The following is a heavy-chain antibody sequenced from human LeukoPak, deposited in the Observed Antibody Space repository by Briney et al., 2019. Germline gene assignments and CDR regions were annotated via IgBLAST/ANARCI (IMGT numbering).Heavy chain of an antibody. CDR1: GYSFTSYW. J-gene: IGHJ5*02. CDR2: IYPDDSDT. CDR3: ARHSAAMGWFDP. V-gene: IGHV5-51*01. D-gene: IGHD5-18*01. Sequence: GESLKMSCKGSGYSFTSYWIGWVRQMPGKGLEWMGIIYPDDSDTRYSPSFQGQVTISADKSISTAYLQWNSLKASDTAMYYCARHSAAMGWFDPWGQGTLVTVSS.